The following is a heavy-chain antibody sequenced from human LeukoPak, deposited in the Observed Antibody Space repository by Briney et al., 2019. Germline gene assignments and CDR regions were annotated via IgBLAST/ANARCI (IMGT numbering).Heavy chain of an antibody. CDR1: GFTVSSNY. V-gene: IGHV3-66*01. CDR2: IYSGGST. J-gene: IGHJ4*02. CDR3: VKWELLKGVDY. D-gene: IGHD1-26*01. Sequence: GGSLRLSCAASGFTVSSNYMSWVRQAPGKGLEWVSVIYSGGSTYYADSVKGRFTISRDNSKNTLYLQMSSLRAEDTAVYYCVKWELLKGVDYWGQGTLVTVSS.